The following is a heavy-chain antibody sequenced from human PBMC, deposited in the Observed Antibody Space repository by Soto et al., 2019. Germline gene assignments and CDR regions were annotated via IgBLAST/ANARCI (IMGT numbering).Heavy chain of an antibody. Sequence: QVQLVQSGAEVKTPGASVKVSCKASAYTFASYGISWVRQAPGQGLEWMGWISAYSGTTKYAQKFEGRVIMTTDTSTSTAYMELRSLRSDDTAVYYCARDRECCGNDSPHTFAYWGQGTPVTVSS. CDR1: AYTFASYG. D-gene: IGHD2-21*02. V-gene: IGHV1-18*01. J-gene: IGHJ4*02. CDR2: ISAYSGTT. CDR3: ARDRECCGNDSPHTFAY.